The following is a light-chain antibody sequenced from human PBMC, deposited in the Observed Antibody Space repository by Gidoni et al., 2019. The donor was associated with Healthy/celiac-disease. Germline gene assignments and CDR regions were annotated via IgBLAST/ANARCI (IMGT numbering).Light chain of an antibody. J-gene: IGKJ1*01. Sequence: EIVLTQSPGTLSLSPGERATLSCRASQSVSRSYLAWYQQKPGQAPRLLIYGASSRATGIPDRFSGSGSGTDFTLTISRLEPEDCAVYYCQQYGSSLPWTFGQGTKVEIK. CDR3: QQYGSSLPWT. V-gene: IGKV3-20*01. CDR1: QSVSRSY. CDR2: GAS.